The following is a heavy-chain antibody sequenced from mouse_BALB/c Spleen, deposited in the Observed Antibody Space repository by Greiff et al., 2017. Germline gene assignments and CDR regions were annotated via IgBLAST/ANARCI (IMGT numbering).Heavy chain of an antibody. J-gene: IGHJ3*01. Sequence: EVKLVESGGGLVKPGGSLKLSCAASGFTFSDYYMYWVRQTPEKRLEWVATISDGGSYTYYPDSVKGRFTISRDNAKNNLYLQMSSLKSEDTAMYYCARPFHYYGYGFAYWGQGTLVTVSA. V-gene: IGHV5-4*02. CDR1: GFTFSDYY. CDR2: ISDGGSYT. CDR3: ARPFHYYGYGFAY. D-gene: IGHD1-2*01.